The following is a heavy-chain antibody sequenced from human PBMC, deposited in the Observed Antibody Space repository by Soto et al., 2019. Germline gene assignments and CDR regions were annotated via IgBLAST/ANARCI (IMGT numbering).Heavy chain of an antibody. CDR2: ISNDGSNK. Sequence: QVQLVESGGGVVQPGRSLRLSCAASGFTFSSYAMHWVRQAPGKGLEWVAVISNDGSNKYYADSVKGRFTISRDNSKTTLYLQMNSLRAEDTAVYYCAKQHCSSTSCYPLYYFYYGMDVWGQGTTVTVSS. CDR1: GFTFSSYA. J-gene: IGHJ6*02. V-gene: IGHV3-30*18. CDR3: AKQHCSSTSCYPLYYFYYGMDV. D-gene: IGHD2-2*01.